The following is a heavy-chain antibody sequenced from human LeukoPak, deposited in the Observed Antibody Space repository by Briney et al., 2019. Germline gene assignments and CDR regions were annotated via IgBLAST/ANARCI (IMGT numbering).Heavy chain of an antibody. D-gene: IGHD2-2*01. CDR2: ISSSSSTI. J-gene: IGHJ4*02. Sequence: GGSLRLSCAASGFTFSSCSMNWVRQAPGKGLEWVSYISSSSSTIYYADSVKGRFTISRDNAKNSLYLQMNSLRAEDTAVYYCARGYCSSTSCSYGYWGQGTLVTVSS. CDR3: ARGYCSSTSCSYGY. CDR1: GFTFSSCS. V-gene: IGHV3-48*04.